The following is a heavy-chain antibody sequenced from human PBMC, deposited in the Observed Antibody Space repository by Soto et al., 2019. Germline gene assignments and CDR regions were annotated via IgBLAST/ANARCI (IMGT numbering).Heavy chain of an antibody. CDR1: GFTFSSYG. V-gene: IGHV3-30*18. Sequence: PGGSLRLSCAASGFTFSSYGMHWVRQSPGKGLEWVAVISYDGNDEQYADSVKGRLTISRDNSKNTLYLEMNSLRAEDTAVYYCAKTFGDSYGYFVNWLDPWGQGAMVTVYS. J-gene: IGHJ5*02. D-gene: IGHD3-22*01. CDR2: ISYDGNDE. CDR3: AKTFGDSYGYFVNWLDP.